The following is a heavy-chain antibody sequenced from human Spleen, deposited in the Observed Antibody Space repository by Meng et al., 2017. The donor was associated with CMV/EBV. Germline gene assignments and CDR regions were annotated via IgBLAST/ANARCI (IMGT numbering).Heavy chain of an antibody. CDR2: INWNGGST. Sequence: GESLKISCAASGFTFSSYSMNWVRQAPGKGLEWVSGINWNGGSTGYADSVKGRFTISRDNAKNSLYLQMNSLRAEDTALYYCAKGYGDSVVDYGMDVWGQGTTVTVSS. V-gene: IGHV3-20*04. J-gene: IGHJ6*02. CDR3: AKGYGDSVVDYGMDV. CDR1: GFTFSSYS. D-gene: IGHD4-17*01.